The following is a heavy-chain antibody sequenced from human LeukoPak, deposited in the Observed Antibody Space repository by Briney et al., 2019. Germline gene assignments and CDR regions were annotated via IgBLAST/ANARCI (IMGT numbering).Heavy chain of an antibody. Sequence: GGSLRLSCAASGFTFSSYGMHWVRQAPGKGLEWVAVISYDGSNKYYADSVKGRFTISRDNSKNTLYLQMNSLRAEDTAVYYCTKEGYYYDSSGYNYYYGMDVWGQGTTVTVSS. D-gene: IGHD3-22*01. CDR2: ISYDGSNK. CDR1: GFTFSSYG. J-gene: IGHJ6*02. V-gene: IGHV3-30*18. CDR3: TKEGYYYDSSGYNYYYGMDV.